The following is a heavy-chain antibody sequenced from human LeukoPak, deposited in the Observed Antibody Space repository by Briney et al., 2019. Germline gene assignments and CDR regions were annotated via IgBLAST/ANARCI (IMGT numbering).Heavy chain of an antibody. D-gene: IGHD5-18*01. J-gene: IGHJ4*02. CDR2: VNPNSGGT. CDR3: ARDRGWIQLWFSPDY. CDR1: GYTFTGYY. Sequence: GASVKVSCKASGYTFTGYYMHWVRQAPGQGLEWMGWVNPNSGGTNYAQKFQGRVIMTRDTSISTAYMELSRLRSDDTAVYYCARDRGWIQLWFSPDYWGQGTLVTVSS. V-gene: IGHV1-2*02.